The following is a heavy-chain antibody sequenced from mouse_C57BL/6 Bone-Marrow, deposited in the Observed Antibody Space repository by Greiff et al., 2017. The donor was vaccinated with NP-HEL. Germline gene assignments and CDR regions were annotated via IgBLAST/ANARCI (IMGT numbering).Heavy chain of an antibody. CDR2: IHPNSGST. V-gene: IGHV1-64*01. Sequence: VQLQQSVAELVRPGASVKLSCTASGFNIKNTYMHWVKQRPGQGLEWIGMIHPNSGSTNYNEKFKSKATLTVDKSSSTAYMQLSSLTSEDSAVYYCARGRLLLRYRYFDVWGTGTTVTVSS. CDR1: GFNIKNTY. CDR3: ARGRLLLRYRYFDV. J-gene: IGHJ1*03. D-gene: IGHD1-1*01.